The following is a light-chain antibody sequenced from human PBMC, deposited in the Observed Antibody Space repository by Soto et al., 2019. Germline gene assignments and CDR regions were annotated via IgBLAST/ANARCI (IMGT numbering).Light chain of an antibody. CDR2: AAS. V-gene: IGKV1-6*01. J-gene: IGKJ5*01. Sequence: AIQMTQSPSSLSATVGDRVTITCRASQGMRNDLGWYQQKPGKAPKLLIYAASSLQSEVPSRFSGSGSGTDFTLTISSLQPEDFATYYCLQGYNYPPITFGQGTRLEIK. CDR3: LQGYNYPPIT. CDR1: QGMRND.